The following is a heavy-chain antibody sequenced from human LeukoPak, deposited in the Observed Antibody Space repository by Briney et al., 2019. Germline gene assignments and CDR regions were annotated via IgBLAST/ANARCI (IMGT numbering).Heavy chain of an antibody. CDR3: ARHITEYYYDSSGYYYYYYHMDV. CDR1: GGSFSGYY. V-gene: IGHV4-34*01. CDR2: INHSGST. D-gene: IGHD3-22*01. J-gene: IGHJ6*03. Sequence: PSETLSLTCAVYGGSFSGYYWSWLRQPPGKGREWVGEINHSGSTNYNPSLKSRVTISVDTSKNQFSLKLSSVTAADTAVYYCARHITEYYYDSSGYYYYYYHMDVWGKGTTVTVSS.